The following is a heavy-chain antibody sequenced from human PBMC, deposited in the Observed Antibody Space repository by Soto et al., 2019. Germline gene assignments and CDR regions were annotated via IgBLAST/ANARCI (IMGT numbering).Heavy chain of an antibody. D-gene: IGHD6-19*01. Sequence: QVQLVQSGAELKKPGSSVKVSCKASGDTFSRYTLSWVRQAPGQGLEWMGVIIPLFGTTNYAQKFQGRLTINADKSTTTAYMELSSLRSEDTAMYYCAKDGSIAVAGTQFDYWGQGTLVTVSS. CDR1: GDTFSRYT. V-gene: IGHV1-69*06. CDR2: IIPLFGTT. CDR3: AKDGSIAVAGTQFDY. J-gene: IGHJ4*02.